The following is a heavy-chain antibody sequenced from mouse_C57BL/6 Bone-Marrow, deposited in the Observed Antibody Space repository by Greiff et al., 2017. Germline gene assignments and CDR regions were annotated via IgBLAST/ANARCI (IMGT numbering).Heavy chain of an antibody. Sequence: EVQLQQSGPELVKPGASVKISCKASGYTFTDYYMNWVKQSHGKSLEWIGDINPNNGGTSYNQKFKGKATLTVDKSSSTAYMELRSLTSEDSAVYYCAIYYDGSSYPFAYWGQGTLVTVSA. CDR2: INPNNGGT. D-gene: IGHD1-1*01. CDR1: GYTFTDYY. CDR3: AIYYDGSSYPFAY. V-gene: IGHV1-26*01. J-gene: IGHJ3*01.